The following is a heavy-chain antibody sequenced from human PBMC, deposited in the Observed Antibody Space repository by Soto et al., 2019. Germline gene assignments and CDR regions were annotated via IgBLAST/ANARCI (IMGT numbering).Heavy chain of an antibody. CDR3: ARARREYCSGGSCYNWFDP. Sequence: GASVKVSCKASGYTFTSYGISWVRQAPGQGLEWMGWISAYNGNTNYAQKLQGRVTMTTDTSTSTAYMELRSLRSDDTAVYYCARARREYCSGGSCYNWFDPWGQGTLVTVSS. CDR1: GYTFTSYG. CDR2: ISAYNGNT. D-gene: IGHD2-15*01. J-gene: IGHJ5*02. V-gene: IGHV1-18*01.